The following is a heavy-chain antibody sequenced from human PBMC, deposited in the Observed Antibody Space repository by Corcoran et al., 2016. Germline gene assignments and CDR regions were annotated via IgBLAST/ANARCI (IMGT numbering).Heavy chain of an antibody. V-gene: IGHV4-34*01. D-gene: IGHD1-20*01. CDR3: ARDWGSIVTGNYGMDV. CDR1: GGSFIGYY. CDR2: INHSGST. Sequence: QVQLQQWGAGLLKPSETLSLTCAVYGGSFIGYYWSWIRQPPGKGLEWIGEINHSGSTNYNPSLKSRVTISVDTSKNQFSLKQSSVTAADTAVYYCARDWGSIVTGNYGMDVWGQGTTVTVSS. J-gene: IGHJ6*02.